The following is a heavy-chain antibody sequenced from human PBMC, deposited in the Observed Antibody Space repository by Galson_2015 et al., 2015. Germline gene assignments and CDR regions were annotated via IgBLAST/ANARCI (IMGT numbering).Heavy chain of an antibody. D-gene: IGHD4-17*01. CDR1: GFTFSSYA. CDR3: AKSQGTVTTLAAFDI. V-gene: IGHV3-23*01. J-gene: IGHJ3*02. CDR2: ITGSGGRT. Sequence: SLRLSCAASGFTFSSYAMRWVRQSPGKGLEWVSVITGSGGRTYYADSVKGRFAISRDNSKNTLYLQMNSLRGEDTAVHYCAKSQGTVTTLAAFDIWVQGTMVTVSS.